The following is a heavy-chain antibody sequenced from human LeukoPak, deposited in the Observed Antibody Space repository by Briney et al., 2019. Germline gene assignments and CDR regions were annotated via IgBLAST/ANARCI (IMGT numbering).Heavy chain of an antibody. CDR1: GFTSNIYA. CDR2: ISGSGSST. J-gene: IGHJ4*02. V-gene: IGHV3-23*01. D-gene: IGHD4-23*01. CDR3: ARDSGGNSFDY. Sequence: GGSLRLSCAASGFTSNIYAMSWVRQAPGKGLEWVAGISGSGSSTYYADSVKGRFTISRDNPKNTLYLQMNSLRAEDTAVYYCARDSGGNSFDYWGQGTLVTVSS.